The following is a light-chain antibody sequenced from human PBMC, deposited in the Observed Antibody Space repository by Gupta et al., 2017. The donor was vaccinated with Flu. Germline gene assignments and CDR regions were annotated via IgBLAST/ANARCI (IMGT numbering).Light chain of an antibody. CDR3: AAWDDSLKGWL. CDR2: KND. CDR1: NSNIGSEA. Sequence: QSVLTQPPSASGTPGRRVTITCSGSNSNIGSEAVNWYQQFPGTAPKLLVYKNDQRPSGAPDRFSGSKSGTSASLAISGLQAEDEADYYCAAWDDSLKGWLFGGGTKLTVL. V-gene: IGLV1-44*01. J-gene: IGLJ3*02.